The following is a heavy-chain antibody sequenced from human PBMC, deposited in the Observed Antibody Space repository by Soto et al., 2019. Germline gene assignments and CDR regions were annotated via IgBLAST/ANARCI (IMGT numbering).Heavy chain of an antibody. D-gene: IGHD1-26*01. CDR1: GFSLSTSGVA. CDR2: IYCDDDN. Sequence: QITLKESGPTLVKPTQTLTLTCTFSGFSLSTSGVAVGWFRQPPGKALEWLALIYCDDDNRYSPSLESRLTITKDTSKNQVLLTMNNMDPVDSATYYCTHRRVGADDAFDIWGQGTMVTVSS. J-gene: IGHJ3*02. V-gene: IGHV2-5*02. CDR3: THRRVGADDAFDI.